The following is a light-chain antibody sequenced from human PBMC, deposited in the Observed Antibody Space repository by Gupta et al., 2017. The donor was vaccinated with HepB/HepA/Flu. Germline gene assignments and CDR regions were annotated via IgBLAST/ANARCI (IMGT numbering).Light chain of an antibody. CDR3: QQFSRYPLT. J-gene: IGKJ4*01. CDR1: QGIRSY. V-gene: IGKV1-9*01. Sequence: DIQFTQSPSFLSASVGDRVTISCRASQGIRSYLAWYQQKAGKAPKFLMSAASTLQGGVPSRFSGSGSGTEFTLTISSLQLEDFATYYCQQFSRYPLTFGGGTKVEIK. CDR2: AAS.